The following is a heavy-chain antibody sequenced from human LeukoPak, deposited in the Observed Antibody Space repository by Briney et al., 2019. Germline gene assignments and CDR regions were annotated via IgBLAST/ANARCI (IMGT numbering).Heavy chain of an antibody. J-gene: IGHJ4*02. D-gene: IGHD5-18*01. Sequence: PGGSLRLSCAASGFTFSRYGLQWVRQAPGKGLGWVAVISHDGTVQHYADSVKGRFTISRDNSDNTLYLQMNSLRDEVTAMYYCAKEGTAMASSYFDYWGQGTLITVSS. CDR2: ISHDGTVQ. V-gene: IGHV3-30*18. CDR1: GFTFSRYG. CDR3: AKEGTAMASSYFDY.